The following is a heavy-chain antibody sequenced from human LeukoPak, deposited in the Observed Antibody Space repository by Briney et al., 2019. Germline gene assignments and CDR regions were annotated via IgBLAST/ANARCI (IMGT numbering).Heavy chain of an antibody. Sequence: SVKVSCKASGGTFSSYAISWVRQAPGQGLEWMGGIIPIFGTANYAQKFQGRVTITADESTSTAYMELSSLRSEDTAVYYCASTRKHIVVVPAAPFDYWGQGTLVTVSS. V-gene: IGHV1-69*13. D-gene: IGHD2-2*01. CDR2: IIPIFGTA. CDR1: GGTFSSYA. CDR3: ASTRKHIVVVPAAPFDY. J-gene: IGHJ4*02.